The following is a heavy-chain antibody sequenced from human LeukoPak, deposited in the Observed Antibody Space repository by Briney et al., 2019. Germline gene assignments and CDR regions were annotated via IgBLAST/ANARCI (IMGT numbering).Heavy chain of an antibody. J-gene: IGHJ4*02. CDR2: IYYSGST. Sequence: SETLSLTCTVSGGSISSGGYYWSWIRQHPGKGLEWIGYIYYSGSTYYNPSLKSRVTISVDTSKNQFSLKLSSVTAADTAVYYCARARGGNSPSRFDYWGQGTLVTVSS. D-gene: IGHD4-23*01. CDR1: GGSISSGGYY. CDR3: ARARGGNSPSRFDY. V-gene: IGHV4-31*03.